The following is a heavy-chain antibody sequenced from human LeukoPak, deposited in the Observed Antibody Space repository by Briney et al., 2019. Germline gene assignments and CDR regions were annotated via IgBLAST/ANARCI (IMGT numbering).Heavy chain of an antibody. V-gene: IGHV4-61*02. CDR2: IYTSGST. Sequence: SQTLSLTCTVSGGSISSGSYYWSWIRQPAGKGLEWIGRIYTSGSTNYNPSLKSRVTISVDTSKNQFSPKLSSVTAADTAVYYCARGLTYYDSSGYYYKEFDYWGQGTLVTVSS. CDR3: ARGLTYYDSSGYYYKEFDY. D-gene: IGHD3-22*01. J-gene: IGHJ4*02. CDR1: GGSISSGSYY.